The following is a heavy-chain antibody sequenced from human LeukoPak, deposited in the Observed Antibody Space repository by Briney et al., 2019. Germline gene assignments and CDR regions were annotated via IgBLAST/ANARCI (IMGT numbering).Heavy chain of an antibody. CDR2: ISYDGSNK. V-gene: IGHV3-30*18. CDR1: GFTFSSYG. CDR3: AKNAASYDYYYFDY. Sequence: PGGSLRLSCAASGFTFSSYGTHWVRQAPGKGLEWVAVISYDGSNKYYADSVKGRFTISRDNSKNTLYLQMNSLRAEDTAVYYCAKNAASYDYYYFDYWGQGTLVTVSS. J-gene: IGHJ4*02. D-gene: IGHD5-12*01.